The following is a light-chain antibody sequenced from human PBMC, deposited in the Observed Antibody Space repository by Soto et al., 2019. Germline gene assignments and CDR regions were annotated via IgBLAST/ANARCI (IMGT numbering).Light chain of an antibody. CDR3: QQANSCPLT. J-gene: IGKJ4*01. CDR1: QYFTNN. CDR2: AAS. Sequence: DIQLPQSPSFLSASVGDRFTITCRPTQYFTNNLAWYQQKPGKAPKLLIYAASSLQSGVPSRFSGSGSGTDFTLTISSLQPEDFATYYCQQANSCPLTFGRGTKVDIK. V-gene: IGKV1-9*01.